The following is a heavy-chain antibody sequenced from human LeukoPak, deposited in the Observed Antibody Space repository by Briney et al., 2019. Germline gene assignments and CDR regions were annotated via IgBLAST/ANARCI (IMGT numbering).Heavy chain of an antibody. CDR1: GFTFSSYA. CDR3: AKGDTPMVRRYYFDY. CDR2: ISGSSGST. Sequence: PGGSLRLSCAASGFTFSSYALSWVRQAPGKGLEWVSVISGSSGSTYYADSVKGRFTISRDNSKNTLYLQMNSLRAEDTAVYYCAKGDTPMVRRYYFDYWRQGTLVTVSS. D-gene: IGHD5-18*01. V-gene: IGHV3-23*01. J-gene: IGHJ4*02.